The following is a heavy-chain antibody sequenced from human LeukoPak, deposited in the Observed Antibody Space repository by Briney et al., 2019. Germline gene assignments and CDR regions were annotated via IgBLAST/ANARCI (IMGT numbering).Heavy chain of an antibody. CDR2: IFYLGNT. J-gene: IGHJ4*02. V-gene: IGHV4-30-4*01. CDR3: ARAPFMPAAIDY. Sequence: SSETLSLTCTVSGGSITSGNYYWSWIRQPPGKDLEWIGYIFYLGNTYYNPSLRSRVSISVNTFQNQFSLKLTAVTAADTAVYYCARAPFMPAAIDYWGQGTLVTVSS. D-gene: IGHD2-2*01. CDR1: GGSITSGNYY.